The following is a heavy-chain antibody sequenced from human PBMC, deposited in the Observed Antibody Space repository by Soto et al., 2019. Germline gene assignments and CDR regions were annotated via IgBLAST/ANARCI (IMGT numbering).Heavy chain of an antibody. CDR3: ARLGGYCGTDCYPLDV. J-gene: IGHJ6*02. D-gene: IGHD2-21*02. CDR2: IYYSGST. V-gene: IGHV4-59*08. Sequence: SETLSLTCTVSGGSISSYYGGWFRQPPGKGLEWIGYIYYSGSTTYHPSLKSRVTISVDTSKNQFSLNLTSVTAADTAVYYCARLGGYCGTDCYPLDVCGQGTTVTVSS. CDR1: GGSISSYY.